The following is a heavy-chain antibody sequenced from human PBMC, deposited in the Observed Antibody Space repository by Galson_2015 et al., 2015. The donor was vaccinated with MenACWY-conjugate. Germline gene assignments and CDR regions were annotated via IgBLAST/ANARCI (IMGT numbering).Heavy chain of an antibody. J-gene: IGHJ4*02. V-gene: IGHV4-38-2*02. CDR1: GSSISSGYY. CDR2: IYHSGRT. D-gene: IGHD4-17*01. Sequence: ETLSLTCAVSGSSISSGYYWGWIRQPPGQGLEWIGSIYHSGRTYFNPSLKSRLTMSVDTSKNQFSLTLSSVTAADTAVYYCAREYGDYDYWGQGTLVTVSS. CDR3: AREYGDYDY.